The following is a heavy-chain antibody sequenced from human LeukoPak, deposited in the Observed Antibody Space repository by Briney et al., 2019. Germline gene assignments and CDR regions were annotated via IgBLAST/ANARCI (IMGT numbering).Heavy chain of an antibody. J-gene: IGHJ4*02. CDR2: IGTAGDT. V-gene: IGHV3-13*01. Sequence: GGSLRLSCAASVFTFSSYDMHWVRQATGKGLEWVSAIGTAGDTYYPCYVKGRFTISRENAKNSLYLQMNSLRAGDTAVYYCARGADRGGRSGGVDYWVQGTLVTVSS. CDR1: VFTFSSYD. D-gene: IGHD3-10*01. CDR3: ARGADRGGRSGGVDY.